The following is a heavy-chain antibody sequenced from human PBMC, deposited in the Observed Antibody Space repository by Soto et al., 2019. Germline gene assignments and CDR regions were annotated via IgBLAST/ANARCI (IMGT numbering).Heavy chain of an antibody. V-gene: IGHV3-64*01. CDR1: GFTFSSYG. Sequence: PGGSLRLSCAASGFTFSSYGMHWVRQAPGKGLEYVSAISSNGGSTYYANSVKGRFTISRDNSKNTLYLQMGSLRAEDMAVYYCARGVVVVVATYGMDVWGQGTTVTVSS. CDR2: ISSNGGST. D-gene: IGHD2-15*01. CDR3: ARGVVVVVATYGMDV. J-gene: IGHJ6*02.